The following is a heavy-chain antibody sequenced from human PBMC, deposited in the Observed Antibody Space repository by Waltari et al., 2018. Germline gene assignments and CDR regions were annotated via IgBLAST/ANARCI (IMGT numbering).Heavy chain of an antibody. CDR1: GGSISSSSYY. D-gene: IGHD6-6*01. J-gene: IGHJ4*02. CDR3: AREGGGEQLVLV. V-gene: IGHV4-39*07. CDR2: IYYSGST. Sequence: QLQLQESGPGLVKPSETLSLTCTVSGGSISSSSYYWGWIRQPPGKGLEWIGGIYYSGSTYYNPSLKSRVTISVDTSKNQFSLKLSSVTAADTAVYYCAREGGGEQLVLVWGQGTLVTVSS.